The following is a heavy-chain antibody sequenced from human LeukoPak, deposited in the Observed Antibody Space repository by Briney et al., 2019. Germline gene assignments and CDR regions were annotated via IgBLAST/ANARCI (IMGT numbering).Heavy chain of an antibody. J-gene: IGHJ4*02. CDR1: GFTFSDYY. Sequence: GGSLRLSCAASGFTFSDYYMSWIRQAPGKGLEWVLYISSSGSTIYYADSVKGRFTISRDNAKNSLYLQMNSLRAEDTAVYYCATDTRGYDYGDSFDYWGQGTLVTVSS. V-gene: IGHV3-11*04. CDR3: ATDTRGYDYGDSFDY. D-gene: IGHD5-12*01. CDR2: ISSSGSTI.